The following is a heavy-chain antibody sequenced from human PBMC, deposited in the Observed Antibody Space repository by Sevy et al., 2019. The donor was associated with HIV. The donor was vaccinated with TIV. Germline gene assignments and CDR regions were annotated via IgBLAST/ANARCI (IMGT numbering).Heavy chain of an antibody. CDR1: GFTFSDYA. Sequence: GGSLRLSCAASGFTFSDYAIHWVRQAPGKGLEWVAFIWYDGSNKYYTDFVKGRFAIPRDNSKNTLYLQMNSLRVEDTAVYYCAKLVVPAASNDDILTGYPDLRVNYGMDVWGQGTTVTVSS. CDR2: IWYDGSNK. D-gene: IGHD3-9*01. J-gene: IGHJ6*02. CDR3: AKLVVPAASNDDILTGYPDLRVNYGMDV. V-gene: IGHV3-30*02.